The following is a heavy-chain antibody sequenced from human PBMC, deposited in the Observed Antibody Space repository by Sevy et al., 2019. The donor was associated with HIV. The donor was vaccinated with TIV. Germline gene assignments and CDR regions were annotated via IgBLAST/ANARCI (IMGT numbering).Heavy chain of an antibody. D-gene: IGHD5-12*01. CDR1: YGSIIGYH. V-gene: IGHV4-59*01. Sequence: SETLSLTCTVSYGSIIGYHWSWIRQPPGKTLEYVGYISYTGDTNSNPSLNSRVTMSVDTSKNQFSLKVTSVTAADTAVYYWARAPPVRSGDDSLNWFDPWGQGTLVTVSS. CDR2: ISYTGDT. J-gene: IGHJ5*02. CDR3: ARAPPVRSGDDSLNWFDP.